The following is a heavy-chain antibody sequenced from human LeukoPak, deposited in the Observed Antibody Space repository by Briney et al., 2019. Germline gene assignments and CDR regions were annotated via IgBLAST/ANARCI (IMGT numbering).Heavy chain of an antibody. J-gene: IGHJ5*02. CDR3: AGYYGSGSYYGWFDP. D-gene: IGHD3-10*01. CDR1: GGSFSGYY. V-gene: IGHV4-34*01. CDR2: INHSGST. Sequence: SETLSLACAVYGGSFSGYYWSWIRQPPGKGLERIGEINHSGSTNYNPSLKSRVTISVDTSKSQFSLKLSSVTAADTAVYYCAGYYGSGSYYGWFDPWGQGTLATVSS.